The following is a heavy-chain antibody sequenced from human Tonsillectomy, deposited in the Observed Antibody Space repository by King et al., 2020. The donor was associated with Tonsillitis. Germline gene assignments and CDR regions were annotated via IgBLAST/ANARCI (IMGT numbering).Heavy chain of an antibody. V-gene: IGHV4-4*07. CDR1: GGSISSYY. CDR2: IYTSGST. D-gene: IGHD3-22*01. CDR3: ARHRDSSGYYYGAFDI. Sequence: VQLQESGPGLVKPSETLSLTCTVSGGSISSYYWSWIRQPAGKGLEWIGHIYTSGSTNYNPSLKSRVTMSVDTSKNQFSLKLSSVTAADTAVYYCARHRDSSGYYYGAFDIWGQGTMVTVSS. J-gene: IGHJ3*02.